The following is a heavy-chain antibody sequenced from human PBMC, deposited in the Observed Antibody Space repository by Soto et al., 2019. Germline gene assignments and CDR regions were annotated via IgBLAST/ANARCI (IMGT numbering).Heavy chain of an antibody. CDR3: ATDPGYCSGGSCSFRH. V-gene: IGHV1-24*01. CDR1: GYTLTELS. Sequence: ASVKVSCKVSGYTLTELSMHWVRQAPGKGLEWMGGFDPEDGETIYAQKFQGRVTMTEDTSTDTAYMELSSLRSEDTAVYYCATDPGYCSGGSCSFRHWGQGTLVTVYS. D-gene: IGHD2-15*01. J-gene: IGHJ1*01. CDR2: FDPEDGET.